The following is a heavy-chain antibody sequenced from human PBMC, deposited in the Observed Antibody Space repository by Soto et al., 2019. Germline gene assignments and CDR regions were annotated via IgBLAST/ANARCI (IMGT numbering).Heavy chain of an antibody. CDR1: GFTFSSYG. J-gene: IGHJ1*01. D-gene: IGHD3-10*01. CDR3: AKDSDREYFQH. V-gene: IGHV3-23*01. CDR2: ISASDGGA. Sequence: PGGSLRLSCAASGFTFSSYGMSWVRQAPEKGLEWVSGISASDGGAYYADSVKGRFTISRDNSENTLYLQVNSLRVEDTAVYYCAKDSDREYFQHWGQGTLVTVSS.